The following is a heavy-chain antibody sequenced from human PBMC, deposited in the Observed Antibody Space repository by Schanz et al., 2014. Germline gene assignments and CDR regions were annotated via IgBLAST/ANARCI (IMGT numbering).Heavy chain of an antibody. D-gene: IGHD4-17*01. Sequence: QVHLVESGGGVVQPGGSLRLSCAASGFTFSNYPMHWVRQAPGKGLEWVAFIRHDGTSKYYADFVKGRFTISRDDSQNTVYLQMNSLRMEDTAVYYCARATVLDSWGQGTLVIVSS. V-gene: IGHV3-30*02. CDR1: GFTFSNYP. J-gene: IGHJ4*02. CDR2: IRHDGTSK. CDR3: ARATVLDS.